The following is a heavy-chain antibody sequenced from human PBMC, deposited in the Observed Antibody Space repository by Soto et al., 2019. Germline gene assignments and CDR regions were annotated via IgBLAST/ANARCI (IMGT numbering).Heavy chain of an antibody. CDR3: ARYGGEVGAFH. CDR2: IYYSGST. CDR1: GGSISSSTYY. D-gene: IGHD1-26*01. Sequence: QLQLQESGPGLVKPSETLSLTCTVSGGSISSSTYYWGWIRQPPGKGLEWIGSIYYSGSTYYNPSLESRVTISVDTSKNQFSLKLSSVTAADTAVYYCARYGGEVGAFHWGQGTLVTVSS. J-gene: IGHJ4*02. V-gene: IGHV4-39*01.